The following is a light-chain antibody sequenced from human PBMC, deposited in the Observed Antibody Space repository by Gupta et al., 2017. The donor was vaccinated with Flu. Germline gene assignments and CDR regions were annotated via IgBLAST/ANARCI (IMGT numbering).Light chain of an antibody. J-gene: IGKJ1*01. CDR1: QSIDSW. Sequence: DIQMTQSPSTLYASVGDRVTITCRATQSIDSWLAWYQQKPGKAPKLLIYKASSLERGVPSRFSGSGSGTEFTLTISSLQPDDFATYYCQQYKTYSFGQGTKVEI. CDR2: KAS. CDR3: QQYKTYS. V-gene: IGKV1-5*03.